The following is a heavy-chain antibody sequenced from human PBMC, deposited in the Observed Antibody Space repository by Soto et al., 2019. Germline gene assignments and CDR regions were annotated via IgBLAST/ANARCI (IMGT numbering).Heavy chain of an antibody. CDR2: IDPSDSYT. CDR1: GYSFPSYW. Sequence: GESLKISCKGAGYSFPSYWIRCVRRMPGQGLAWMGRIDPSDSYTTYSPSFQGHVTISADKSISTAYLQWSSLKASDTAMYYCASRYSSGWSAGYGMDVWGQGTTVTVSS. D-gene: IGHD6-19*01. J-gene: IGHJ6*02. CDR3: ASRYSSGWSAGYGMDV. V-gene: IGHV5-10-1*01.